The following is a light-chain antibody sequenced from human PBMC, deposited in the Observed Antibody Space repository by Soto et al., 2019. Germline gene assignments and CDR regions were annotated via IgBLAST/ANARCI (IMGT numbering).Light chain of an antibody. CDR2: SND. CDR3: ATWDDSLNGV. CDR1: SSNIGSNP. J-gene: IGLJ2*01. V-gene: IGLV1-44*01. Sequence: QSVLTQPPSASGTPGQRVTISCSGSSSNIGSNPVNWYQQLPGSAPKLLIYSNDQRPSGVPDRFSGSKSGTSASLAISGLQSEDEADYYCATWDDSLNGVFGGGTKLTVL.